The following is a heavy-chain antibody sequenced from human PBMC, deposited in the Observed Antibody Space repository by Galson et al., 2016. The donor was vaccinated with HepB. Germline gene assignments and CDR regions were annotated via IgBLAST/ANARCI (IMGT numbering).Heavy chain of an antibody. CDR1: GFTFSDYY. J-gene: IGHJ4*02. CDR3: AREGRGAYSNTIDS. CDR2: ISRSSRYI. Sequence: SLRLSCAASGFTFSDYYMSWIRQAPGKGREWISYISRSSRYIIYADSVKGRFTITRDDAKNSIYLQMYSLRAEDTAVYYCAREGRGAYSNTIDSWGQGTLVTVSS. V-gene: IGHV3-11*06. D-gene: IGHD3-16*01.